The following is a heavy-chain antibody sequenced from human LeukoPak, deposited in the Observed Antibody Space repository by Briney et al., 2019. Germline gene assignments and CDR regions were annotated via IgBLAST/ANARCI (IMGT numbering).Heavy chain of an antibody. CDR3: ARGTKYYYDSSGYYYDY. CDR2: INHSGST. CDR1: GGSFSGYY. Sequence: SETLSLTCAVYGGSFSGYYWSWIRQPPGKGLEWIGEINHSGSTNYNPSLKSRVTISVDTSMNQFSLKLSSVTAADTAVYYCARGTKYYYDSSGYYYDYWGQGTLVTVSS. V-gene: IGHV4-34*01. J-gene: IGHJ4*02. D-gene: IGHD3-22*01.